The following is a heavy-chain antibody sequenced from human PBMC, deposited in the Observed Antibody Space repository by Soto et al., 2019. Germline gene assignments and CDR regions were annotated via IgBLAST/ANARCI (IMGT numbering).Heavy chain of an antibody. CDR3: ARNEQYSGYYINLGNY. D-gene: IGHD5-12*01. CDR2: IWYDGSNK. Sequence: GGSLRLSCAASGFTFSSYGMHWVRQAPGKGLEWVAVIWYDGSNKYYADSVKGRFTISRDNSKNTLYLQMNSLRAEDTAVYYCARNEQYSGYYINLGNYWGQGTLVTVSS. J-gene: IGHJ4*02. CDR1: GFTFSSYG. V-gene: IGHV3-33*01.